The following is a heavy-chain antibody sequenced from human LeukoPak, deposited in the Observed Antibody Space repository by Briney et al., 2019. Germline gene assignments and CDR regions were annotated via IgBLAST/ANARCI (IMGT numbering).Heavy chain of an antibody. V-gene: IGHV4-31*03. CDR3: ARGDRIAARSLRP. D-gene: IGHD6-6*01. J-gene: IGHJ5*02. Sequence: SETLSLTCTVSGGSIISGANYWSWIRQRPGRGLEWIGYIYSSGHTYHNPSLRSRVFLSVDTSKRQLSLKLTSVTAADTAVYYCARGDRIAARSLRPWGQGTLVTVSS. CDR1: GGSIISGANY. CDR2: IYSSGHT.